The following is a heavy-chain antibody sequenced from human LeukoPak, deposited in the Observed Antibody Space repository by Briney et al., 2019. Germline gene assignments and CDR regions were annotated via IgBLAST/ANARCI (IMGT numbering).Heavy chain of an antibody. D-gene: IGHD3-10*01. CDR1: GLTFGNYG. J-gene: IGHJ4*02. V-gene: IGHV3-23*01. CDR3: AEVESSYCRI. CDR2: IGGGYTT. Sequence: GSLRLSCVASGLTFGNYGMNWVRQAPGKGLEWVSSIGGGYTTYYADSVRGRFTISRDNSKNSMYLQMSSLRAEDTAIYYCAEVESSYCRIWGQGTLVTVSS.